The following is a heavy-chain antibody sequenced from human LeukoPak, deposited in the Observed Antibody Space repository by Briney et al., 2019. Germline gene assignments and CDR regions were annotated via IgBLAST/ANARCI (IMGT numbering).Heavy chain of an antibody. Sequence: AGGSLRLSCAASGFTFSSYAMHWVRQAPGKGLEYVSALGSNGGSTYYANSVKGRFTISRDNSKNTLYLQMGSLRAEDMAVYYCARDPYSSTSCVGCMDVWGQGTTVTVSS. CDR1: GFTFSSYA. CDR2: LGSNGGST. CDR3: ARDPYSSTSCVGCMDV. J-gene: IGHJ6*02. V-gene: IGHV3-64*01. D-gene: IGHD2-2*01.